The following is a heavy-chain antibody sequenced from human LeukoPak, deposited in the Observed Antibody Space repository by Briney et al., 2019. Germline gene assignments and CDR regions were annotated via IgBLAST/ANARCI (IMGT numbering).Heavy chain of an antibody. J-gene: IGHJ6*02. V-gene: IGHV4-59*08. D-gene: IGHD4-17*01. Sequence: SETLSLTCTVSGASISGYYWNWIRQPPGKGLEWIGYMYYSGSTNYNPSLKSRVTTSGDTSKNELSLKLSSVTAADTAVYYCARMNGDYGFRNYFYYGLDVWGQGTTVTVSS. CDR3: ARMNGDYGFRNYFYYGLDV. CDR1: GASISGYY. CDR2: MYYSGST.